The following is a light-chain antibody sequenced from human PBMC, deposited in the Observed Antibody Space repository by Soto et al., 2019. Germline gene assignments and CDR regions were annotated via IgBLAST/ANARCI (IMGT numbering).Light chain of an antibody. V-gene: IGLV1-44*01. Sequence: QSVLTQPPSASGTPGQRVTISCSGSSSNIGSNTVNWYQQLPGTAPKLLIYNNNQQPSAVPDGFSAAKSGTSASPAVSGLQSDDEAAYYCAECYDSRKSLVFGTGTKVTVL. CDR2: NNN. CDR1: SSNIGSNT. J-gene: IGLJ1*01. CDR3: AECYDSRKSLV.